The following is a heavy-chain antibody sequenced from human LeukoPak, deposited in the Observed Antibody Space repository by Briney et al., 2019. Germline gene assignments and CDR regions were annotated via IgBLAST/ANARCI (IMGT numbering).Heavy chain of an antibody. Sequence: SVKVSCKASGGTFSRYAISWGRQAPGQGLEWMGGIIPIFGTANYAQKFQGRVTITADESTSTAYMELSSLRSEDTAVYYCARDGLFTMVRGVIIQPKYKYDYWGQGTLVTVSS. D-gene: IGHD3-10*01. J-gene: IGHJ4*02. CDR1: GGTFSRYA. V-gene: IGHV1-69*01. CDR3: ARDGLFTMVRGVIIQPKYKYDY. CDR2: IIPIFGTA.